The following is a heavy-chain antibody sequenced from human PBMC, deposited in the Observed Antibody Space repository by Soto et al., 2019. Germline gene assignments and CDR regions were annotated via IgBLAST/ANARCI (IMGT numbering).Heavy chain of an antibody. J-gene: IGHJ4*02. V-gene: IGHV1-69*13. CDR3: ARALTYYYNSGAY. D-gene: IGHD3-10*01. Sequence: SVKVSCKASGFTFTSSAVQWVRQARGQRLEWIGRIIPTFDTPNYAQKFQGRLTITADESTSTAYMELSSLRSEDTALYYCARALTYYYNSGAYWGQGTLVTVSS. CDR1: GFTFTSSA. CDR2: IIPTFDTP.